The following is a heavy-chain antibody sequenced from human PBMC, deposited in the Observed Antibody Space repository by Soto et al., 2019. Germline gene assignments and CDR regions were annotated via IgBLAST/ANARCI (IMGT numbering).Heavy chain of an antibody. D-gene: IGHD5-12*01. CDR3: AKDQLGYKTTPDY. Sequence: EVQLLESGGGLVQPGGSLRLSCAASGFAFNNYAMNWVRQVPAKGLEWVSTVSGGGSNTYYADSVKGRFTTSRDNSKNTLYLQMNSLRAEDTGVYYCAKDQLGYKTTPDYWGQGTLVTVSS. J-gene: IGHJ4*02. CDR2: VSGGGSNT. CDR1: GFAFNNYA. V-gene: IGHV3-23*01.